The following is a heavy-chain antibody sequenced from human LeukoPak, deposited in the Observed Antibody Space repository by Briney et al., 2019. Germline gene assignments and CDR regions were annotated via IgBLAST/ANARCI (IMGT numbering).Heavy chain of an antibody. CDR1: GFTFTSHW. V-gene: IGHV3-74*01. CDR2: ISDDGKKA. CDR3: AASFRVTGTTYYY. Sequence: GGSLRLSCAESGFTFTSHWMHWVRQAPGKGLVWVSHISDDGKKANYADSVKCRFTISRDAAKNTLHLQMDSLRVEDTAVYYCAASFRVTGTTYYYWGQGTMVTVSS. D-gene: IGHD1-20*01. J-gene: IGHJ4*02.